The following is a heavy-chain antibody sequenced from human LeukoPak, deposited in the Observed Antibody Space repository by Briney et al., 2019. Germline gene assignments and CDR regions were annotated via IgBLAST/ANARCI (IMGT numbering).Heavy chain of an antibody. CDR1: GYTFTGYY. CDR2: INPSSGGT. Sequence: ASVKVSCKASGYTFTGYYMHWVRQAPGQGLEWMGWINPSSGGTNYAQKFQGRVTMTRDTSISTAYMELSRLRSDDTAVYYCARSGTAVDAFDIWGQGTMVTVSS. V-gene: IGHV1-2*02. J-gene: IGHJ3*02. D-gene: IGHD3-3*01. CDR3: ARSGTAVDAFDI.